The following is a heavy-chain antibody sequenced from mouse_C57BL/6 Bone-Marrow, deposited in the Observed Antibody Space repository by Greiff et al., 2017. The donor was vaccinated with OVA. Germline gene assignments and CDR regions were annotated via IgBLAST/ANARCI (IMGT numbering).Heavy chain of an antibody. CDR2: IYPGSGST. Sequence: VQLQQSGAELVKPGASVKMSCKASGYTFTSYWITWVKQRPGQGLEWIGDIYPGSGSTNYNEKFKSKATLTVDTSSSTAYMQLSSLTSEDSAVYYCARDYGSPPWFAYWGQGTLVTVSA. V-gene: IGHV1-55*01. CDR3: ARDYGSPPWFAY. D-gene: IGHD1-1*01. J-gene: IGHJ3*01. CDR1: GYTFTSYW.